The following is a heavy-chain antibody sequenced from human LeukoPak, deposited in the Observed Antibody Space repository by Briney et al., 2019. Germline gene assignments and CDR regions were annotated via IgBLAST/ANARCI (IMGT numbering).Heavy chain of an antibody. J-gene: IGHJ4*02. D-gene: IGHD6-19*01. CDR3: TRVVAGDRDPYFDY. V-gene: IGHV3-49*03. Sequence: GGSLRLSCTASGFTFGDYAMSWFRQAPGKGLEWVGFIRSKAYGGTTEYAASVKGRFTISRDDSKGIAYLQMNSLKTEDTAVYYCTRVVAGDRDPYFDYWGQGTLVTVSS. CDR2: IRSKAYGGTT. CDR1: GFTFGDYA.